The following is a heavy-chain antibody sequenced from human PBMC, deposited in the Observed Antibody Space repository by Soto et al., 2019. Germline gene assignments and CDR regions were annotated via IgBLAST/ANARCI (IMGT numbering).Heavy chain of an antibody. V-gene: IGHV1-18*01. CDR2: ISAYNGNT. Sequence: GASVKVSCKASGYTFTSYGISWVRQAPGQGLEWMGWISAYNGNTNYAQKLQGRVTMTTDTSTSTAYMELRSLRSDDTAVYYCARASPPIRGVVIVTEYYFDYWGQGTLVTVS. J-gene: IGHJ4*02. CDR3: ARASPPIRGVVIVTEYYFDY. D-gene: IGHD3-3*01. CDR1: GYTFTSYG.